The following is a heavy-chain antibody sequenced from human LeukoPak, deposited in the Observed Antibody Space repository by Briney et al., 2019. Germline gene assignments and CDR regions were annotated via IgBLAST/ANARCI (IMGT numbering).Heavy chain of an antibody. CDR2: INHSGST. J-gene: IGHJ3*02. Sequence: SETLSLTCAVDGGSFSGYYWSWIRQPPGKGLEWIGEINHSGSTNYNPSLKSRVTISVDTSKNQFSLKLSSVTAADTAVYYCARALYYYDSSGYYDGAYDAFDIWGQGTMVTVSS. CDR3: ARALYYYDSSGYYDGAYDAFDI. V-gene: IGHV4-34*01. D-gene: IGHD3-22*01. CDR1: GGSFSGYY.